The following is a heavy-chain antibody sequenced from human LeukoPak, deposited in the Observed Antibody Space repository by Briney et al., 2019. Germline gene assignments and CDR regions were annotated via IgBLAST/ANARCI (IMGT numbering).Heavy chain of an antibody. D-gene: IGHD2-2*01. V-gene: IGHV6-1*01. Sequence: PSQTLSLTCAISGDSVSSNSAAWHWIRQSPSRGLEWLGRTYYRSKWYNDYAVSVKSRITINPDTSKNQFSLQLNSVTPEDTAVYYCARESPTRYQLLWGLDYWGQGTLVTVSS. CDR2: TYYRSKWYN. CDR1: GDSVSSNSAA. CDR3: ARESPTRYQLLWGLDY. J-gene: IGHJ4*02.